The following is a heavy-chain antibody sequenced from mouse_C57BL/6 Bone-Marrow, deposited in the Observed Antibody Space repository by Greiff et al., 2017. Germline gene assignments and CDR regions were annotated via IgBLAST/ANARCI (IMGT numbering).Heavy chain of an antibody. Sequence: QVQLQQPGAELVRPGSSVKLSCKASGYTFTSYWMHWVKQRPIQGLEWIGNIDPSDSETHYNQKFKDKATLTVDNSSSTAYMQLSSLTSEDSAVYYCASDGSLYYYAMDYWGRGTSVTVSS. CDR1: GYTFTSYW. CDR3: ASDGSLYYYAMDY. CDR2: IDPSDSET. V-gene: IGHV1-52*01. D-gene: IGHD1-1*01. J-gene: IGHJ4*01.